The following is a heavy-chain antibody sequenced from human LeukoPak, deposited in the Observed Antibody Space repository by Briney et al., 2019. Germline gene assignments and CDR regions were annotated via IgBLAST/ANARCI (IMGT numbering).Heavy chain of an antibody. CDR3: ARHRRTIVGATHPDY. Sequence: GESLKISCNGSGYSFTSYWIGWVRQMPGKGLEWMGIIYPGDSDTRYSPSFQGQVTISADKSISTAYLQWSSLKASDTAMYYCARHRRTIVGATHPDYWGQGTLVTVSS. J-gene: IGHJ4*02. CDR1: GYSFTSYW. CDR2: IYPGDSDT. D-gene: IGHD1-26*01. V-gene: IGHV5-51*01.